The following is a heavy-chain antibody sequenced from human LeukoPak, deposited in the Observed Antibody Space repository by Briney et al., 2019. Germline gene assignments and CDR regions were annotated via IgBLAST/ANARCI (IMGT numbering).Heavy chain of an antibody. Sequence: SETLSLTCTVSGGSISSSSYYWGWIRQPPGKGLEWIGSIYYSGSTYYNPSLKSRVTISVDTSKNQFSLKLSSVTAADTAVYYCARHPGYGSSWYRDYYYMDVWGKGTTVTVSS. CDR2: IYYSGST. CDR3: ARHPGYGSSWYRDYYYMDV. D-gene: IGHD6-13*01. V-gene: IGHV4-39*01. J-gene: IGHJ6*03. CDR1: GGSISSSSYY.